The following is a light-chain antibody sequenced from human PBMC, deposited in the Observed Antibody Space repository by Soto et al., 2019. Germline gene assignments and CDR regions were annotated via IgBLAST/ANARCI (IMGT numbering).Light chain of an antibody. CDR1: DNIGPW. V-gene: IGKV1-5*03. Sequence: DIQMTQSPSTLSASIGDRVAITCRASDNIGPWVAWYQQKTGKAPKLLIYKESTLETGAPSRFAGSGSGTGLNLTITRLQPDDFATYYCQNYNSYSRTCGQGTKVDIK. CDR2: KES. CDR3: QNYNSYSRT. J-gene: IGKJ1*01.